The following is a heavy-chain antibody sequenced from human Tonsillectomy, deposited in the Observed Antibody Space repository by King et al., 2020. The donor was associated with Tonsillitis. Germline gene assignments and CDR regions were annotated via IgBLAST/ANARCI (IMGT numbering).Heavy chain of an antibody. CDR2: INHSGNS. Sequence: VQLQQWGTGLLKPSETLSLTCAVYGGSFSDYYWTWIRHPPGKWLEWIGVINHSGNSDYNQSLKSRVTISIDTSKNQFSLRLSSVTAADTAVYYCASEIAYFDYWGQGTLVTVSS. CDR1: GGSFSDYY. J-gene: IGHJ4*02. V-gene: IGHV4-34*01. D-gene: IGHD2-21*01. CDR3: ASEIAYFDY.